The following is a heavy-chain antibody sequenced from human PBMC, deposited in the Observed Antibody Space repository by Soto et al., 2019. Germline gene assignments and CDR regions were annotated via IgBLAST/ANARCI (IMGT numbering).Heavy chain of an antibody. CDR1: GFTFSSYG. CDR2: ISYDGSNK. Sequence: QVQLVESGGGVVQPGRSLRLSCAASGFTFSSYGMHWVRQAPGKGLEWVAVISYDGSNKYYADSVKGRFTISRDNSENTLYLQMNSLRAEDTAVYYCAKDLYYYGSGSYFGFDYWGQGTLVTVSS. V-gene: IGHV3-30*18. CDR3: AKDLYYYGSGSYFGFDY. J-gene: IGHJ4*02. D-gene: IGHD3-10*01.